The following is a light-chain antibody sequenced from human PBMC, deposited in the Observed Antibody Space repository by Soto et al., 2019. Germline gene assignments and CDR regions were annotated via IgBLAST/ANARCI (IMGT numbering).Light chain of an antibody. Sequence: EIVLTQSPGFLSLSPGERATLSCRASQSVDSSFFAWYQQKPGQAPRLLIYGASKRATGIPDRFSGSGSGTDFTLLISRLEPEDFAVYYCKKYVSSVTFGQGTKVEIK. CDR3: KKYVSSVT. J-gene: IGKJ1*01. CDR2: GAS. V-gene: IGKV3-20*01. CDR1: QSVDSSF.